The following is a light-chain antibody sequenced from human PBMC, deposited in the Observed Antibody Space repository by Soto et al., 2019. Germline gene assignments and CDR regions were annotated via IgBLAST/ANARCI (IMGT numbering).Light chain of an antibody. J-gene: IGKJ1*01. V-gene: IGKV1-17*01. CDR3: VQHNSYSPT. CDR2: AAS. CDR1: QGTRND. Sequence: DIQMTQSPSSLSASVGDRVTITCRASQGTRNDLGWYQQKPGKAPKRLIYAASSLQGGVPPWFSGSGSGTDFTLTISSLHPDDFPTEYCVQHNSYSPTCGHGPKVEIK.